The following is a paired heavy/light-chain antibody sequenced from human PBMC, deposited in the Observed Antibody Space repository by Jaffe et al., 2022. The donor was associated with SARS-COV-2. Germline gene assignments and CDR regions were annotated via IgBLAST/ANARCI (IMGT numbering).Heavy chain of an antibody. CDR2: IYYSGST. CDR1: GGSISSSSYY. CDR3: ARGTMIVVVTPEAHAFDI. D-gene: IGHD3-22*01. V-gene: IGHV4-39*01. Sequence: QLQLQESGPGLVKPSETLSLTCTVSGGSISSSSYYWGWIRQPPGKGLEWIGSIYYSGSTYYNPSLKSRVTISVDTSKNQFSLKLSSVTAADTAVYYCARGTMIVVVTPEAHAFDIWGQGTMVTVSS. J-gene: IGHJ3*02.
Light chain of an antibody. CDR3: QQYNNWPRLT. CDR1: QSVSSN. CDR2: GAS. Sequence: EIVMTQSPATLSVSPGERATLSCRASQSVSSNLAWYQQKPGQAPRLLIYGASTRATGIPARFSGSGSGTEFTLTISSLQSEDFAVYYCQQYNNWPRLTFGGGTKVEIK. V-gene: IGKV3-15*01. J-gene: IGKJ4*01.